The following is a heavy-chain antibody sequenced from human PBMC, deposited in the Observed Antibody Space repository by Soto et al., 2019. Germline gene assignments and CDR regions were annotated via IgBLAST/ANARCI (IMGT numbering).Heavy chain of an antibody. CDR2: INAGNGNT. D-gene: IGHD6-19*01. V-gene: IGHV1-3*01. CDR3: ARGRIIVAGGFDP. J-gene: IGHJ5*02. Sequence: GASVKVSCKASGYTFTSYAMHWVRQAPGQRLEWMGWINAGNGNTKYSQKFQGRVTMTRNTSISTVYMELSSLSFEDTAVYYCARGRIIVAGGFDPWGQGTLVTVSS. CDR1: GYTFTSYA.